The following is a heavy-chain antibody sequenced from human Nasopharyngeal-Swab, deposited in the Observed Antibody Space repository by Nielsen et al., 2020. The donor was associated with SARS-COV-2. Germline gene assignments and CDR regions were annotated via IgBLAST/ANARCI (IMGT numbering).Heavy chain of an antibody. V-gene: IGHV4-59*01. CDR3: ARGDILTPYYYMDV. J-gene: IGHJ6*03. D-gene: IGHD3-9*01. CDR1: GGSISSYY. CDR2: FFYSGST. Sequence: SEPLSLTCTVSGGSISSYYWNWVRQPPGKGLEWIAYFFYSGSTKYNPSLKSRVTISVDRAKNQVSLKLTSVTAADTAVYYCARGDILTPYYYMDVWGRGTTVAVSS.